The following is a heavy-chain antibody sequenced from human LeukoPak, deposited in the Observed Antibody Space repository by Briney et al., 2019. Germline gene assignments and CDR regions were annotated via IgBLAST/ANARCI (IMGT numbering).Heavy chain of an antibody. CDR2: ISGSGGST. CDR1: GFTFDNYG. CDR3: AKVVSTIITIFGVVQR. V-gene: IGHV3-23*01. D-gene: IGHD3-3*01. Sequence: GGSLRLSCAASGFTFDNYGINWVRQAPGKGLEWVSAISGSGGSTYYADSVKGRFTISRDNSKNTLYLQMNSLRAEDTAVYYCAKVVSTIITIFGVVQRWGQGTLVTVSS. J-gene: IGHJ4*02.